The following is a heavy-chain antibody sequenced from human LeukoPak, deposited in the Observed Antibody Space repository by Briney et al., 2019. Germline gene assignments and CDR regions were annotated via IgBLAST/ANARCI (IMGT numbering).Heavy chain of an antibody. J-gene: IGHJ4*02. D-gene: IGHD3-10*01. CDR3: ARGKIMKVGELTY. CDR2: INPNSGGT. V-gene: IGHV1-2*02. CDR1: GYTFTGYY. Sequence: ASVKVSCKASGYTFTGYYMHWVRQAPGQGLEWMGWINPNSGGTNYAQKLQGRVTMTTDTSTSTAYMELRSLRSDDTAVYYCARGKIMKVGELTYWGQGTLVTVSS.